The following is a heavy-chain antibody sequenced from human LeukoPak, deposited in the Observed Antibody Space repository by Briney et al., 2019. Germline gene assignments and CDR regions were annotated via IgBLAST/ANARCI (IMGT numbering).Heavy chain of an antibody. V-gene: IGHV1-2*02. CDR2: INPNSGGT. Sequence: GASVKVSCKASGYTFTGYYMHWVRQAPGQGLEWMGWINPNSGGTNYAQKFQGRVTMTRDTSISTAYMELSRLRSDDTAVYYCATYSYSSSWHSDYWGQGTLVTVSS. D-gene: IGHD6-13*01. J-gene: IGHJ4*02. CDR1: GYTFTGYY. CDR3: ATYSYSSSWHSDY.